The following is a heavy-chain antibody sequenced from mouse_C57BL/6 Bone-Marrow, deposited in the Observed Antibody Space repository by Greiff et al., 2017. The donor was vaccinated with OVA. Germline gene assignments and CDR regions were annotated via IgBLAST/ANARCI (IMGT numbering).Heavy chain of an antibody. Sequence: EVKLMESGGDLVKPGGSLKLSCAASGFTFSSYGMSWVRQTPDKRLEWVATISSGGSYTYYPDSVKGRFTISRDNAKNTLYLQMSSLKSEDTAMYYCARQNYSNPFDYWRQGTTLTVSS. CDR3: ARQNYSNPFDY. V-gene: IGHV5-6*01. CDR1: GFTFSSYG. J-gene: IGHJ2*01. CDR2: ISSGGSYT. D-gene: IGHD2-5*01.